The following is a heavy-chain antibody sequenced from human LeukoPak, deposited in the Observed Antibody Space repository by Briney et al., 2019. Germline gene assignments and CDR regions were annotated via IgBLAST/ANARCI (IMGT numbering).Heavy chain of an antibody. D-gene: IGHD2-2*01. CDR2: ISSSSSYI. CDR3: ARADCSSTSCYADFDY. Sequence: GGSLRLSCAASGXTFSSYSMNWVRQAPGKGLEWVSSISSSSSYIYYADSVKGRFTISRDNAKNSLYLQTNSLRAEDTAVYYCARADCSSTSCYADFDYWGQGTPVTVSS. V-gene: IGHV3-21*01. CDR1: GXTFSSYS. J-gene: IGHJ4*02.